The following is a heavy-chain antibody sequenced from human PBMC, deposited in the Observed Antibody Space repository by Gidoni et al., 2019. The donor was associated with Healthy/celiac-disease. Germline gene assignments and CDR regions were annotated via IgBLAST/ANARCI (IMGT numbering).Heavy chain of an antibody. CDR3: ARGASDSGYDFDY. V-gene: IGHV3-53*01. D-gene: IGHD5-12*01. CDR1: GFTVSSNY. Sequence: EVQLVESGVGLIQPGGSLRLSCAASGFTVSSNYMSWVRQAPGKGLEWVSVIESGGSTYYADSVKGRFTISRDNSKNTLYLQMNSLRAEDTAVYYCARGASDSGYDFDYWGQGTLVTVSS. CDR2: IESGGST. J-gene: IGHJ4*02.